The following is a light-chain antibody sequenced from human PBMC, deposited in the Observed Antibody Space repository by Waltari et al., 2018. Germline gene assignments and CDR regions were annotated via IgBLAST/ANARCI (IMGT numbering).Light chain of an antibody. CDR2: TNN. CDR3: AAWDDSLIWV. CDR1: TSNIGRNT. J-gene: IGLJ3*02. V-gene: IGLV1-44*01. Sequence: QSVLTQPPSASGTPGQRVTISCSGSTSNIGRNTVNWYRQPPGTAPKLLIYTNNQRPSGVPDRFSGSKSGTSASLAISGLQSEDEADYYCAAWDDSLIWVFGGGTKLTVL.